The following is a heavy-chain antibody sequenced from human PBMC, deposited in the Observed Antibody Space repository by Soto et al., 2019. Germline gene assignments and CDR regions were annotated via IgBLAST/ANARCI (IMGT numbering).Heavy chain of an antibody. D-gene: IGHD3-10*01. CDR3: ARLSELLWFGELSHFDH. CDR2: IYYSGST. Sequence: QVQLQESGPGLVKPSETLSLTCTVSGGSISSYYWSWIRQPPGKGLEWIGYIYYSGSTNYNPSLKSRVTISDETSKNQFSLKLSSVTAADTAVYYCARLSELLWFGELSHFDHWGQGTLVTVSS. V-gene: IGHV4-59*08. CDR1: GGSISSYY. J-gene: IGHJ4*02.